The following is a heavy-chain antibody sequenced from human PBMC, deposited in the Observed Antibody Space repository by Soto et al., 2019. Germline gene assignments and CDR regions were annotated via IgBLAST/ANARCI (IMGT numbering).Heavy chain of an antibody. CDR1: GYTFTGYY. CDR2: INPSSGGT. D-gene: IGHD6-6*01. V-gene: IGHV1-2*04. Sequence: ASVKVSCKASGYTFTGYYMHCVRQAPGQGLEWMGWINPSSGGTNYAQKFQGWVTMTRDTSISTAYMELSRLRSDDTAVYYCATGIAARPLFSYYYYGMDVWGQGTTVTSP. CDR3: ATGIAARPLFSYYYYGMDV. J-gene: IGHJ6*02.